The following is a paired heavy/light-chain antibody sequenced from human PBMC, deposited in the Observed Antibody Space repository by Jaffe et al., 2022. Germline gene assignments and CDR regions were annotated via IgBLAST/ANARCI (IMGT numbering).Heavy chain of an antibody. CDR1: GGSVSSGSYY. CDR3: ARAPYRYYYYYMDV. Sequence: QVQLQESGPGLVKPSETLSLTCTVSGGSVSSGSYYWSWIRQPPGKGLEWIGYIYYSGSTNYNPSLKSRVTISVDTSKNQFSLKLSSVTAADTAVYYCARAPYRYYYYYMDVWGKGTTVTVSS. J-gene: IGHJ6*03. D-gene: IGHD4-4*01. V-gene: IGHV4-61*01. CDR2: IYYSGST.
Light chain of an antibody. Sequence: SYELTQPPSVSVSPGQTARITCSGDALPKKYAYWYQQKSGQAPVLVIYEDSKRPSGIPERFSGSSSGTMATLTISGAQVEDEADYYCYSTDSSGNHSIFGGGTKLTVL. V-gene: IGLV3-10*01. CDR1: ALPKKY. J-gene: IGLJ2*01. CDR3: YSTDSSGNHSI. CDR2: EDS.